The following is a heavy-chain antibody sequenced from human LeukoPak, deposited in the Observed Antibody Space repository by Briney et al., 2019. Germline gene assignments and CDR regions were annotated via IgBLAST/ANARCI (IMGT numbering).Heavy chain of an antibody. CDR1: GFTFSMYG. D-gene: IGHD1-20*01. CDR2: ISPDGSGK. V-gene: IGHV3-30*03. J-gene: IGHJ3*01. CDR3: ARAYGKWNDVYFYAFDL. Sequence: GGSLRLSCVISGFTFSMYGMHWVRQAPGKGLEWVAVISPDGSGKNYVDSVEGRFTISRDNSKNTLYVQMNSLRAEDTALYYCARAYGKWNDVYFYAFDLWGQGTMVTVSS.